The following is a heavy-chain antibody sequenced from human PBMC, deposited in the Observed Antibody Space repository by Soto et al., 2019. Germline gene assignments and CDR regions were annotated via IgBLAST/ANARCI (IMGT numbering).Heavy chain of an antibody. CDR3: ARDGWYRDAIHYYFDY. V-gene: IGHV1-3*01. CDR1: GYTFTSYA. J-gene: IGHJ4*02. Sequence: QVQLVQSGAEVKKPGASVKVSCKASGYTFTSYAMHWVRQAPGQRLEWMGWINAGNGNTKYSQKFQGRVTITRDTSASTAYMELSSLRSEDTAVYYCARDGWYRDAIHYYFDYWGQGTLVTVSS. CDR2: INAGNGNT. D-gene: IGHD2-21*01.